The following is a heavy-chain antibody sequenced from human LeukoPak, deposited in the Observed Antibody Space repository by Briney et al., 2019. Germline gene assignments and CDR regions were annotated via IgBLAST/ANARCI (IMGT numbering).Heavy chain of an antibody. D-gene: IGHD3-22*01. CDR2: IYYSGST. Sequence: PSQTLSLTCTVSGGSISSGDYYWSWIRQPPGKGLEWIGYIYYSGSTYYNPSLKSRVTISVDTSKNQFSLKLSSVTAADTAVYYCARMVITTTNFDYWGQGTLVTVSS. V-gene: IGHV4-30-4*08. J-gene: IGHJ4*02. CDR1: GGSISSGDYY. CDR3: ARMVITTTNFDY.